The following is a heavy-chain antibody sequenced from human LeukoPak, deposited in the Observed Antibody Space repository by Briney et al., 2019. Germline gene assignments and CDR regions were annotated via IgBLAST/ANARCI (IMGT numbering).Heavy chain of an antibody. CDR1: GGSISRYY. CDR2: IHYTGST. D-gene: IGHD3-10*01. J-gene: IGHJ5*02. CDR3: ARGGYYGSGNDFRFDP. V-gene: IGHV4-59*01. Sequence: SETLSLTCTVSGGSISRYYWSWIRQPPGKGLECIGYIHYTGSTNYNPSLKSRVTISVETSKNQFSLKLKSVTAADTAVYYCARGGYYGSGNDFRFDPWGQGTPVTVSS.